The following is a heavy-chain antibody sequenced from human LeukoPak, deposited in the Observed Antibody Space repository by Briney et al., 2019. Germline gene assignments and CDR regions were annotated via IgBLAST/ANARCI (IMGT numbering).Heavy chain of an antibody. D-gene: IGHD3-22*01. CDR1: GYTFTSYG. V-gene: IGHV1-18*01. Sequence: GTSVKVSCKASGYTFTSYGISWVRQAPGQGLEWMGWISAYNGNTNYAQKLQGRVTMTTDTSTSTAYMELRSLRSDDTAMYYCARDVDYYDSSGYYPSPLGYWGQGTLVTVSS. CDR2: ISAYNGNT. J-gene: IGHJ4*02. CDR3: ARDVDYYDSSGYYPSPLGY.